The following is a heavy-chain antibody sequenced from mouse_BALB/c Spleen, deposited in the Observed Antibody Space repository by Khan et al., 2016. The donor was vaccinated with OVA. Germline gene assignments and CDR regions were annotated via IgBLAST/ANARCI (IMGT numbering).Heavy chain of an antibody. V-gene: IGHV1S137*01. J-gene: IGHJ3*01. CDR1: GYTFTDFT. CDR3: ARGGGGYRFAY. CDR2: VNTYYGDA. Sequence: QVQLKQSGAELVRPGVSVKISCKGSGYTFTDFTMHWVKQSHAKSLEWIGVVNTYYGDATYNQKFKGKATMTVDKSSTTAYMELARLTSEDSAIYYCARGGGGYRFAYWGQGTLVTVSA. D-gene: IGHD1-3*01.